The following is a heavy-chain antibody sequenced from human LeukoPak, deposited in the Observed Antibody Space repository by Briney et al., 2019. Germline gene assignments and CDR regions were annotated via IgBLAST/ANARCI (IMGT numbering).Heavy chain of an antibody. Sequence: PGGSLKLSCAASGFDFSGFYMHWVRQASGGGLEWVALIRSAPSGYTTLHAASMKGRFTISRDDSKNTAYLQMNSLSADDTAVYYCARQDCSGGSCSYVDYWGQGTLVTVSS. J-gene: IGHJ4*02. D-gene: IGHD2-15*01. CDR2: IRSAPSGYTT. V-gene: IGHV3-73*01. CDR1: GFDFSGFY. CDR3: ARQDCSGGSCSYVDY.